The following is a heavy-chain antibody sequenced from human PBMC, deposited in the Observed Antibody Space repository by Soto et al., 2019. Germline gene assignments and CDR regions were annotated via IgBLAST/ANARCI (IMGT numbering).Heavy chain of an antibody. D-gene: IGHD1-1*01. CDR3: ARGWGTTVTLDY. CDR2: IYYSGST. CDR1: GGSISSSSYY. J-gene: IGHJ4*02. Sequence: SETLSLTCTVSGGSISSSSYYWGWIRQPPGKGLEWIGSIYYSGSTYYNPSLKSRVTISVDTSKNQFSLKLSSVTAADTAVYYCARGWGTTVTLDYWGQGTLVTVSS. V-gene: IGHV4-39*01.